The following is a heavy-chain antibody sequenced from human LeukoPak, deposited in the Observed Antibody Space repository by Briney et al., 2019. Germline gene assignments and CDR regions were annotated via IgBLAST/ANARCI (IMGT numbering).Heavy chain of an antibody. CDR2: IYPGDSDT. CDR1: GYSFTSYW. J-gene: IGHJ4*02. D-gene: IGHD3-16*02. V-gene: IGHV5-51*01. CDR3: ARTYVWGSYRYYFDY. Sequence: GESLKISCKGSGYSFTSYWIGWVRQMPGKGLEWMGIIYPGDSDTRYSPSFQGRVTISADKSISTAYLQWSSLKASDTAMYYCARTYVWGSYRYYFDYWGQGTLVTVSS.